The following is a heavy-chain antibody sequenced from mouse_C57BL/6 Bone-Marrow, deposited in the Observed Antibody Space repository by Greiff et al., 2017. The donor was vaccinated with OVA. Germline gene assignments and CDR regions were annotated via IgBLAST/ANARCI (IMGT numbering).Heavy chain of an antibody. J-gene: IGHJ2*01. V-gene: IGHV3-6*01. CDR3: ARDPHPNYSYFDY. CDR2: ISYDGSN. CDR1: GYSITSGYY. D-gene: IGHD1-1*01. Sequence: EVKLQESGPGLVKPSQSLSLTCSVTGYSITSGYYWNWIRQFPGNKLEWMGYISYDGSNNYNPSLKNRISITRDTSKNQFFLKLNAVTTEDTATYYCARDPHPNYSYFDYGGQGTTLTVSS.